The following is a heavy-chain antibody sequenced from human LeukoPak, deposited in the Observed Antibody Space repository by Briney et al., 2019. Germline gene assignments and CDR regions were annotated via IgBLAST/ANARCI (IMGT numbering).Heavy chain of an antibody. CDR1: GFTFSSYS. CDR3: ARDLGEYGAYYFDY. D-gene: IGHD1-26*01. J-gene: IGHJ4*02. V-gene: IGHV3-21*01. Sequence: GGTLRLSCAASGFTFSSYSMNWVRQAPGKGLEWVSSISSSSSYIYYADSVKGRFTISRDNAKNSLYLQMNSLRAEDTAVYYCARDLGEYGAYYFDYWGQGTLVTVSS. CDR2: ISSSSSYI.